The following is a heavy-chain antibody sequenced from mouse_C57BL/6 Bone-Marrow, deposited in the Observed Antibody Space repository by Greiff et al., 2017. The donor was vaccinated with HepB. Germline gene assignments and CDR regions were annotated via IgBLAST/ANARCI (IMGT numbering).Heavy chain of an antibody. Sequence: QVQLQQPGAELVKPGASVKLSCKASGYTFTSYWMHWVKQRPGQGLEWIGMIHPNSGSTNYNEKFKSKATLTVDKSSSTAYMQLSSLTSEDSAVYYCAKPYYYGSSYEAMDDWGQGTSVTVSS. CDR2: IHPNSGST. CDR3: AKPYYYGSSYEAMDD. J-gene: IGHJ4*01. D-gene: IGHD1-1*01. CDR1: GYTFTSYW. V-gene: IGHV1-64*01.